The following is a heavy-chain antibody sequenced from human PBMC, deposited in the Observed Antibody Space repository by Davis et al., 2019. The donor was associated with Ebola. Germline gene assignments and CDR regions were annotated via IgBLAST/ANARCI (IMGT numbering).Heavy chain of an antibody. CDR2: ISYDGSNK. D-gene: IGHD7-27*01. Sequence: PGGSLRLSCAASGFTFSSYAMHWVRQAPGKGLEWVAVISYDGSNKYYADSVKGRFTISRDNSKNTLYLQMNSLRAEDTAVYYCANDYSTGGDDYFDYWGQGTLVTVSS. CDR3: ANDYSTGGDDYFDY. CDR1: GFTFSSYA. V-gene: IGHV3-30-3*02. J-gene: IGHJ4*02.